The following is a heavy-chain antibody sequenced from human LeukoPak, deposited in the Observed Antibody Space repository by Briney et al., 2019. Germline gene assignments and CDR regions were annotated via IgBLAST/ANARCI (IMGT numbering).Heavy chain of an antibody. CDR1: GFTFSSYA. Sequence: PGGSLRLSCAASGFTFSSYAMHWVRQAPGKGLEWVAVISYDGSNKYYADSVKGRFTISRDNSKNTLYLLMNSLRGEDTAVYYCARCRAYSYGLCGTNWFDPWGQGTLVTVSS. V-gene: IGHV3-30*04. CDR3: ARCRAYSYGLCGTNWFDP. D-gene: IGHD5-18*01. CDR2: ISYDGSNK. J-gene: IGHJ5*02.